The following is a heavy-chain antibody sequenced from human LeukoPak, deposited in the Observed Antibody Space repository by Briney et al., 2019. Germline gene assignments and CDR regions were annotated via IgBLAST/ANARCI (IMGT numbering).Heavy chain of an antibody. J-gene: IGHJ4*02. CDR1: GFTFSSYS. CDR2: ISSLSGTI. D-gene: IGHD3-10*01. Sequence: GGSLRLSCAASGFTFSSYSMNWVRQAPGEGLEWVSYISSLSGTIYYADSVKGRFTISRDNAKNSLYLQMNSLRAEDTAVYYCARVAWFGELPIQAFDYWGQGTLVTVSS. CDR3: ARVAWFGELPIQAFDY. V-gene: IGHV3-48*04.